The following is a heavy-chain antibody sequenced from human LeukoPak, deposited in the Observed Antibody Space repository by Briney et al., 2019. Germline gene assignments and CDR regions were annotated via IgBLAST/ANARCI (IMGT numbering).Heavy chain of an antibody. CDR3: ARDYDSAFDI. J-gene: IGHJ3*02. CDR2: IYHSGST. D-gene: IGHD3-22*01. V-gene: IGHV4-30-2*01. Sequence: SQTLSLTCTVSGGSISSGGYYWSWIRQPPGKGLEWIGYIYHSGSTYYNPSLKSRVTISVDRSKNQFSLKLSSVTAADTAVYYCARDYDSAFDIWGQGTMVTVSS. CDR1: GGSISSGGYY.